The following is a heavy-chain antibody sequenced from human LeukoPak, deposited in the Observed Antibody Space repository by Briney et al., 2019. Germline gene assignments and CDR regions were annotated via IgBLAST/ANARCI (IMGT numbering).Heavy chain of an antibody. CDR2: IWYDGSNK. D-gene: IGHD4-17*01. CDR3: AKVPVTTFSWWFDP. J-gene: IGHJ5*02. V-gene: IGHV3-33*06. CDR1: GFTFSSYG. Sequence: QTGRSLRLSCAASGFTFSSYGMHWVRQAPGKGLEWVAVIWYDGSNKYYADSVKGRFTISRDNSKNTLYLQMNSLRAEDTAVYYCAKVPVTTFSWWFDPWGQGTLVTVSS.